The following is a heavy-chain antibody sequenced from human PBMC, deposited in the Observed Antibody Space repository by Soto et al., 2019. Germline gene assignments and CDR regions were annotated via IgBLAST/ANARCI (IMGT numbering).Heavy chain of an antibody. CDR1: GYTFRSYA. CDR3: ARNYDDRYFYNFAMDV. CDR2: ISAGNGNT. D-gene: IGHD4-17*01. Sequence: ASVKVSCKASGYTFRSYAIHWVRQAPGQSLEWMGWISAGNGNTKYSEKFQVRVTLTRDTAARIAYMELNSLRSEDTAVYFCARNYDDRYFYNFAMDVWGQGTTVTVSS. V-gene: IGHV1-3*01. J-gene: IGHJ6*02.